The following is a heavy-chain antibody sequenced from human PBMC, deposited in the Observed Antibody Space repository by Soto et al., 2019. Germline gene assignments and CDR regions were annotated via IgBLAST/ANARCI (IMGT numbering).Heavy chain of an antibody. CDR2: ISWNSGSI. D-gene: IGHD3-10*01. Sequence: EVQLVESGGGLVQPGRSLRLSCAASGFTFDDYAMHWVRQAPGKGLEWVSGISWNSGSIGYADSVKGRFTISRDNAKNSLYLQMNRLRAEDTALYYCAKVARSGEFCYWGQGTLVTVSS. CDR3: AKVARSGEFCY. CDR1: GFTFDDYA. J-gene: IGHJ4*02. V-gene: IGHV3-9*01.